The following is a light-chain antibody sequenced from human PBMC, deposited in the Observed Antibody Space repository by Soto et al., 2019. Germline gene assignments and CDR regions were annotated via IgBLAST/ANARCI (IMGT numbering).Light chain of an antibody. V-gene: IGKV3-15*01. CDR3: QQYDNWPPGT. J-gene: IGKJ1*01. CDR2: GAS. CDR1: QSVSAN. Sequence: EIVMTQSPATLSVSPGERVTLSCRASQSVSANSSCHQQKPGQAPRLLIYGASTRATGIPARFSGGGSGTEFTLTISSLQSEDFAVYYCQQYDNWPPGTFGQGTKVEIK.